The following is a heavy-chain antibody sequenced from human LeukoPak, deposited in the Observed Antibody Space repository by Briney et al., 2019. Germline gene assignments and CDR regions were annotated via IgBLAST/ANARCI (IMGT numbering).Heavy chain of an antibody. CDR3: ARANALYCSSTSCLFDY. V-gene: IGHV1-2*02. CDR1: GYTFTGYY. CDR2: INPNSGGT. J-gene: IGHJ4*02. Sequence: ASVKVSCKASGYTFTGYYMHWVRQAPGQGLEWMAWINPNSGGTYYAQNFHDRITMTRDTSISTAYMELSRLRSDDTAMYYCARANALYCSSTSCLFDYWGQGTLVTVSS. D-gene: IGHD2-2*01.